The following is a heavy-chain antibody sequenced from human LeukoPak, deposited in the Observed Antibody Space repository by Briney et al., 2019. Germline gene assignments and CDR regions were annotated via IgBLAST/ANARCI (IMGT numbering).Heavy chain of an antibody. CDR3: ARSYSSSDEFDY. J-gene: IGHJ4*02. Sequence: GGSLRLSCAASGFTFSSYSMNWVRQAPGKGLEWVSSISSSSSYIYCADSVKGRFTISRDNAKNSLYLQMNSLRAEDTAVYYSARSYSSSDEFDYWGQGTLVTVSS. CDR1: GFTFSSYS. V-gene: IGHV3-21*01. D-gene: IGHD6-6*01. CDR2: ISSSSSYI.